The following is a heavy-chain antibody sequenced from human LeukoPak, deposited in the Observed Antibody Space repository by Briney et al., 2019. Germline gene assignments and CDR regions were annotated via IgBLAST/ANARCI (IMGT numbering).Heavy chain of an antibody. V-gene: IGHV4-34*01. D-gene: IGHD4-11*01. Sequence: PSETLSLTCAVYGASFSGYYWSWIRQPPGKGLECIGEINDGGTTNYNPSLKSRVSISIDRSKNHFYLILTSVTAADTATYYCARSFYSNYGKWFDPWGQGTLVTVSS. CDR1: GASFSGYY. CDR3: ARSFYSNYGKWFDP. CDR2: INDGGTT. J-gene: IGHJ5*02.